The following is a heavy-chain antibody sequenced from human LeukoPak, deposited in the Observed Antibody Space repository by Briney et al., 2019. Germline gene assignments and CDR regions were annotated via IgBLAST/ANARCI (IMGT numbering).Heavy chain of an antibody. V-gene: IGHV1-46*01. Sequence: ASVKVSCKASGYTFTSYYMHWVRQAPGQGLEWMGIINPSGGSTSYAQKFQGRVTMTRDMSTSTVYMELSSLRSEDTAVYYCARVLAGFSYYYYYMDVWGKGTTVTVSS. CDR2: INPSGGST. J-gene: IGHJ6*03. CDR3: ARVLAGFSYYYYYMDV. CDR1: GYTFTSYY. D-gene: IGHD6-19*01.